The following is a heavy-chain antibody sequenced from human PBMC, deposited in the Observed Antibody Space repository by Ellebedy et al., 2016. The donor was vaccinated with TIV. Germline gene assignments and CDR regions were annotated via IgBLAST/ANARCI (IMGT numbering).Heavy chain of an antibody. CDR1: GYTFTSYG. CDR2: ISAYNGNT. J-gene: IGHJ6*02. CDR3: ARDRYYGSGSPKGYYYYYYGMDV. V-gene: IGHV1-18*01. D-gene: IGHD3-10*01. Sequence: ASVKVSXXASGYTFTSYGISWVRQAPGQGLEWMGWISAYNGNTNYAQKLQGRVTMTTDTSTSTAYMELRSLRSDDTAVYYCARDRYYGSGSPKGYYYYYYGMDVWGQGTTVTVSS.